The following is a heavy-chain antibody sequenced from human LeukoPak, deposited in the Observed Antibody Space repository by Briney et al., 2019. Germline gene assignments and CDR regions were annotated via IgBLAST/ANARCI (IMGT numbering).Heavy chain of an antibody. CDR3: ARATVVSGYYYYMDV. J-gene: IGHJ6*03. D-gene: IGHD4-23*01. Sequence: SETLSLTCTVSGYSISSGYYWGWIRQPPGKGLEWIGSIYHSGSPYYNSSLKSRVTISVDTSKNQFSLKLSSVTAADTAVYYCARATVVSGYYYYMDVWGKGTTVTISS. CDR1: GYSISSGYY. CDR2: IYHSGSP. V-gene: IGHV4-38-2*02.